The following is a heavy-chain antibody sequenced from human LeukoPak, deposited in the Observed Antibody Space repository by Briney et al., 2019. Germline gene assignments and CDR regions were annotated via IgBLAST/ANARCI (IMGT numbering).Heavy chain of an antibody. Sequence: HGASVKVSCKASGYTFTSYDINWVRQATGQGLEWMGWMNPNSGNTGYAQKFQGRVTMTRNTSISTAYMELSSLRSEDTAVYYCARGGRRLSSIAAATDFDYWGQGTLVTVSS. J-gene: IGHJ4*02. CDR1: GYTFTSYD. D-gene: IGHD6-13*01. CDR2: MNPNSGNT. CDR3: ARGGRRLSSIAAATDFDY. V-gene: IGHV1-8*01.